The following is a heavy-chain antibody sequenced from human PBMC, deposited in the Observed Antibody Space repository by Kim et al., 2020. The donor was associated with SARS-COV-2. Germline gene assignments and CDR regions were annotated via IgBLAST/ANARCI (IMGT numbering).Heavy chain of an antibody. Sequence: SPSFQGQVTISADKSISTAYLQWSSLKASDTAMYYCARPDGSGSYQYFGYWGQGTLVTVSS. V-gene: IGHV5-51*01. J-gene: IGHJ4*02. CDR3: ARPDGSGSYQYFGY. D-gene: IGHD3-10*01.